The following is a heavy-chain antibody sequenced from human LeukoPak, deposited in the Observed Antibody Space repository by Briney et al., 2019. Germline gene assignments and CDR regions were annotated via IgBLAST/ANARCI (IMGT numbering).Heavy chain of an antibody. Sequence: PGGSLRLSCAASGFTFSSYGMHWVRQAPGKGLEWVPVMSFDGSNTHYADSVKGRFTVSRDNSKNTLYLQMTSLRADDTAVYYCARDAGTWGYGYNFDCWGQGTLVTVSS. CDR1: GFTFSSYG. V-gene: IGHV3-30*03. D-gene: IGHD1-1*01. CDR2: MSFDGSNT. J-gene: IGHJ4*02. CDR3: ARDAGTWGYGYNFDC.